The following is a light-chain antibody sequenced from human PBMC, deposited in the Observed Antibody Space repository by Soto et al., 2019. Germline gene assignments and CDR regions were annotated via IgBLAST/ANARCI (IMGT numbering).Light chain of an antibody. CDR2: GAS. Sequence: EIVMTQSPATLSVSPGERAPLSCRASQSVSGNLAWYQQKPGQAPRLLIYGASTRATGIPARFSGSGSGTEFTLTISSLQSEDFAVYYCQQYNNWPRTFGQGTKVEIK. CDR1: QSVSGN. J-gene: IGKJ1*01. CDR3: QQYNNWPRT. V-gene: IGKV3-15*01.